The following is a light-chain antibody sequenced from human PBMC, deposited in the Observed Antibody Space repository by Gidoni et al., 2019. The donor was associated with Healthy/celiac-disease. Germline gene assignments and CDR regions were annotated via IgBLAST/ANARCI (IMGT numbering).Light chain of an antibody. CDR2: GAS. J-gene: IGKJ2*02. CDR1: QSVSSN. Sequence: EIVTTQSPATLSVSPGERATLSCRASQSVSSNLAWYQQKPGQAPRLLIYGASTRATGIPARFSGSGSGTEFTLTISSLQSEDFAVYYCQQYNNWRTFGQGTKLEIK. V-gene: IGKV3-15*01. CDR3: QQYNNWRT.